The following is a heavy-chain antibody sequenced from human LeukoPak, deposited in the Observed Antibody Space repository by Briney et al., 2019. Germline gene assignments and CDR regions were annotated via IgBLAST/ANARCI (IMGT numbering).Heavy chain of an antibody. Sequence: GGSLRLSCAASGFTVSSNYMSWVRQAPGKGLEWVSVIYSGGYTYYADSVKGRFTISRDNSKNTLYLQMNSLRAEDTAVYYCAKTGNPATGDYWGQGTLVTVSS. D-gene: IGHD1-1*01. V-gene: IGHV3-53*01. CDR2: IYSGGYT. CDR3: AKTGNPATGDY. CDR1: GFTVSSNY. J-gene: IGHJ4*02.